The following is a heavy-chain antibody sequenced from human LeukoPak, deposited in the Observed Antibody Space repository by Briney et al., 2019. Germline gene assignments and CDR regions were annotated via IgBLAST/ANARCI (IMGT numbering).Heavy chain of an antibody. J-gene: IGHJ3*02. CDR2: INYSGDT. CDR3: ARGLLYDYIWGSYRPTRTNRGGDAFDI. V-gene: IGHV4-34*01. CDR1: GGSFSGFY. Sequence: SETLSLTCAVSGGSFSGFYWNWIRQPPGKGLEWIGQINYSGDTNYNPSLKSRVTISSDTSKNQFSLKLSSVTAADTAVYYCARGLLYDYIWGSYRPTRTNRGGDAFDIWGQGTMVIVSS. D-gene: IGHD3-16*02.